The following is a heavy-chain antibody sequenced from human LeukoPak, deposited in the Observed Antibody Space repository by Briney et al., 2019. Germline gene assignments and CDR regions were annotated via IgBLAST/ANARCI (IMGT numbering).Heavy chain of an antibody. D-gene: IGHD3-22*01. CDR1: SGSISSSSDY. Sequence: SETLSLTCTVSSGSISSSSDYGGWIRQPPGKGREWIGNIYYGGTTYYNPSLKSRVTISVDTSRNQFSLRLSSVTAADTAVYYCARISGITMIVVVVTDAFDIWGQGTMVTVSS. V-gene: IGHV4-39*07. J-gene: IGHJ3*02. CDR3: ARISGITMIVVVVTDAFDI. CDR2: IYYGGTT.